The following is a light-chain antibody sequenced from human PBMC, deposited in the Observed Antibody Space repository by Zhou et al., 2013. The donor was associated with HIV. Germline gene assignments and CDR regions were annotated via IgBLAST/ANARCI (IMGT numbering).Light chain of an antibody. CDR2: LGS. V-gene: IGKV2-28*01. J-gene: IGKJ4*01. Sequence: DIVMTQSPLSLPVTPGEPASISCRSNQSLLHSNGYNYLDWYLQKPGQSPQVLIYLGSNRASGVPDRFSGSGSGTDFTLKISRVEADDVGVYYCMQALQTPLTFGGGTKVEIK. CDR1: QSLLHSNGYNY. CDR3: MQALQTPLT.